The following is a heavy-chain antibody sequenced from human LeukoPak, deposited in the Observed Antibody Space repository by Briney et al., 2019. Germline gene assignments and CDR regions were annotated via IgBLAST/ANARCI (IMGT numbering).Heavy chain of an antibody. CDR2: IYVSGST. J-gene: IGHJ3*02. CDR3: ARSDGYGLAGI. CDR1: GASISSYY. Sequence: SETLSLTCTVSGASISSYYWSWIRQPAGKGLEWIGRIYVSGSTTYNPSLESRVTISLDTSKNQISLRLTSMTAADTAVYYCARSDGYGLAGIWGQGTMVTVSS. V-gene: IGHV4-4*07. D-gene: IGHD6-13*01.